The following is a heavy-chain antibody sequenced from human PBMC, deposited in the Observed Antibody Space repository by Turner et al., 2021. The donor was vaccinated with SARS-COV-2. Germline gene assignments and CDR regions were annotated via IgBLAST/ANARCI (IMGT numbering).Heavy chain of an antibody. V-gene: IGHV1-46*01. J-gene: IGHJ5*02. D-gene: IGHD2-2*01. CDR3: AREVPRSTNFDH. Sequence: QVQLVQSGAEVKKPGASVKVSCKASGYTFISYYMNWVRQAPGQGLEWVGTINLSAGATKYPQKFQGRVTMTRDTSTSTVYMELRSLRYEDTAVYYCAREVPRSTNFDHWGQGTLVTVSS. CDR1: GYTFISYY. CDR2: INLSAGAT.